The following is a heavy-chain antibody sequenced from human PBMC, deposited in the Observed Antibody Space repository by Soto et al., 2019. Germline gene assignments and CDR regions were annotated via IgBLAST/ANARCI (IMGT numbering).Heavy chain of an antibody. D-gene: IGHD6-6*01. V-gene: IGHV5-51*01. CDR3: ATQLVRGLITAPAY. J-gene: IGHJ4*02. CDR2: IYPGDSNT. Sequence: GESLKISCKGSGYSFTSYWVAWVRQMPGKGLEWMGIIYPGDSNTRTGPSFQGQVTFSADISISTAYLQWSSLKASDTAIYYCATQLVRGLITAPAYWGQGTLVTVSS. CDR1: GYSFTSYW.